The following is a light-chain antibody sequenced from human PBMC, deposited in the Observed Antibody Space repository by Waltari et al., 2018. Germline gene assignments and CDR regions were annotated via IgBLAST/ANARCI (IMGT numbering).Light chain of an antibody. CDR1: RTVLHSPQNKNV. J-gene: IGKJ2*03. CDR2: WAS. V-gene: IGKV4-1*01. CDR3: HQYYDSPYS. Sequence: DIVMTQSPDSLAVSLGERATINCKSRRTVLHSPQNKNVVGWYKQKPGQPPKLLIYWASPREAGVPDRFSGSGSGTDFTLTISSLQAEDVAVYYCHQYYDSPYSFGQGTKLEIK.